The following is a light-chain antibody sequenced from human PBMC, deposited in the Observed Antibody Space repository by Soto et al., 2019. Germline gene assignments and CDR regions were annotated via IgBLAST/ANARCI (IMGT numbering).Light chain of an antibody. J-gene: IGLJ1*01. CDR1: SSDIGGYIY. V-gene: IGLV2-14*01. CDR3: SSYTSRNTLERV. Sequence: SVLTQPASVSGSPGQSITISCTGTSSDIGGYIYVSWYQHHPGKAPKLMIYEVTNRPSGVSHRFSGSKSGNTASLTISGLQAEDEADYYCSSYTSRNTLERVFGTGTKLTVL. CDR2: EVT.